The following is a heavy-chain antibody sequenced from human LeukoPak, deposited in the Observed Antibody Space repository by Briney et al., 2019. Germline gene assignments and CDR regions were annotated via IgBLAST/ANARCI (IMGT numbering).Heavy chain of an antibody. CDR2: IYSGGRT. CDR3: ARHGADVSTIPDYSYYYMDV. Sequence: SETLSLTCTVSGGSINNYYWSWIRQPPGKGLEWIADIYSGGRTIYNPSLNSRATISVDTSKNQVSLRLHSVTAADTAVYYCARHGADVSTIPDYSYYYMDVWGKGTAVTVSS. D-gene: IGHD2-21*01. V-gene: IGHV4-4*09. CDR1: GGSINNYY. J-gene: IGHJ6*03.